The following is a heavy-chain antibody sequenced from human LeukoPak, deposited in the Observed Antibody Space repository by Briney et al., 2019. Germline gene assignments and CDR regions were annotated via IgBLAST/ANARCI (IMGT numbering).Heavy chain of an antibody. D-gene: IGHD2-21*01. Sequence: TLSLTCTVSGGSISSGGYYWSWIRQHPGKGLEWIGYIYYSGSTYYNPSLKSRVTISVDTSKNQFSLKLSSVTAADTAVYYCARDGGGGYGMDVWGQGTTVTVSS. V-gene: IGHV4-31*03. CDR3: ARDGGGGYGMDV. J-gene: IGHJ6*02. CDR1: GGSISSGGYY. CDR2: IYYSGST.